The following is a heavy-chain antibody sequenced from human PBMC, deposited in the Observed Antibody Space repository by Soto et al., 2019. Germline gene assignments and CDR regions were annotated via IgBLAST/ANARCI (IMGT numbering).Heavy chain of an antibody. J-gene: IGHJ6*02. V-gene: IGHV3-30-3*01. Sequence: GVSLRLSCADSRFIFNKYAMNWVRQAPGKGLEWVAVLSHDGSENYYAASVKGRFTITRDNSKNTLYLQMNSLRTEDTAVYFCARAAAYFYSYYYAMDVWGQGTTVTVSS. CDR3: ARAAAYFYSYYYAMDV. CDR2: LSHDGSEN. D-gene: IGHD6-13*01. CDR1: RFIFNKYA.